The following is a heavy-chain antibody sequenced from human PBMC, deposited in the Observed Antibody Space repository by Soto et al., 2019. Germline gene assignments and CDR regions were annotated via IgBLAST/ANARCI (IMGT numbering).Heavy chain of an antibody. CDR2: INLSGRT. CDR1: GGSFSSYY. Sequence: QVQLQQWGAGLLKPSETLSLSCAVYGGSFSSYYWSWIRQPPGKGLEWIGEINLSGRTNYNPSLKSRDTMSGGTSKNQFSLKLSSVTAANTAVYYCARGKRGYSGYDNRADWFDPWGQGTLVTVSS. CDR3: ARGKRGYSGYDNRADWFDP. D-gene: IGHD5-12*01. V-gene: IGHV4-34*01. J-gene: IGHJ5*02.